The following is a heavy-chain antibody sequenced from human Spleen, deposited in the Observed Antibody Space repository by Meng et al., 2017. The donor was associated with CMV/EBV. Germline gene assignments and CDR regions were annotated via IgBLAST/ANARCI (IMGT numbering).Heavy chain of an antibody. J-gene: IGHJ5*02. V-gene: IGHV4-39*07. D-gene: IGHD6-19*01. CDR3: ARDKEGSSGWYTWFDP. Sequence: QRQRSGPGLVKPSEPLSLTCTVSGGSISSSSYYWGWIRQPPGKGLEWIGSIYYSGSTYYNPSLKSRVTISVDTSKNQFSLKLSSVTAADTAVYYCARDKEGSSGWYTWFDPWGQGTLVTVSS. CDR2: IYYSGST. CDR1: GGSISSSSYY.